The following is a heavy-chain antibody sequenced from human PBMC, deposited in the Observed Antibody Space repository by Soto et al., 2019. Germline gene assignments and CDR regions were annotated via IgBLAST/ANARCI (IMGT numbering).Heavy chain of an antibody. J-gene: IGHJ4*02. CDR3: ARDSGSYPGLDY. D-gene: IGHD1-26*01. V-gene: IGHV3-30-3*01. Sequence: QVQLVESGGGVVQPGRSLRLSCAASGFTFSSYAMHWVRQAPGKGLEWVAVISYDGSNKYYADSVKGRFTISRDNSKNTLYLQMNSLRAEDTAVYYCARDSGSYPGLDYWGQGTLVTVSS. CDR1: GFTFSSYA. CDR2: ISYDGSNK.